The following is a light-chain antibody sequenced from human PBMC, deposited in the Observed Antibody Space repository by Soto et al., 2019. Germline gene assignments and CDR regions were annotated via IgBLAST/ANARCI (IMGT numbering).Light chain of an antibody. CDR2: EVT. V-gene: IGLV2-14*01. Sequence: QSALTQPASVSGSPGQSITISCTGTSSYVGGYKFVSWYQQHPGKAPKLMIYEVTNRPSGVSNRFSGSKSGNTASLTISGLQAEDEADYYCSSYTSSSPYVFGTGTKVTV. CDR3: SSYTSSSPYV. CDR1: SSYVGGYKF. J-gene: IGLJ1*01.